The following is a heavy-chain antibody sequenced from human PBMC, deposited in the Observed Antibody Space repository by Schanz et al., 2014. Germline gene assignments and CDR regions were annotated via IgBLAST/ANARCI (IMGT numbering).Heavy chain of an antibody. CDR3: AKGQLFSYYFDY. CDR1: GFTFSSYC. V-gene: IGHV3-7*03. Sequence: EVQLVESGGGLVQPGGSLRLSCAASGFTFSSYCINWVRQAPGKGLEWVSNINQDGSEKYYVDSVKGRFTISRDNAKNSLYPQMNSLRAEDTALYYCAKGQLFSYYFDYWGQGTLVTVSS. J-gene: IGHJ4*02. CDR2: INQDGSEK. D-gene: IGHD3-10*02.